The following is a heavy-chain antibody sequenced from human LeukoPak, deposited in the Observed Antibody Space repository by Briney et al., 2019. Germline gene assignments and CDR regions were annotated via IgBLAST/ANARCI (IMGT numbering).Heavy chain of an antibody. CDR1: GGSISSYY. CDR3: ARHVLTSSGSYFFDY. J-gene: IGHJ4*02. CDR2: IYTSGST. D-gene: IGHD1-26*01. V-gene: IGHV4-4*09. Sequence: PSETLSLTCTVSGGSISSYYWSWIRQPPGKGLEWIGYIYTSGSTNYNPSLKSRATISVDTSKNQFSLKLSSVTAADTAAYYCARHVLTSSGSYFFDYWGQGTLVTVSS.